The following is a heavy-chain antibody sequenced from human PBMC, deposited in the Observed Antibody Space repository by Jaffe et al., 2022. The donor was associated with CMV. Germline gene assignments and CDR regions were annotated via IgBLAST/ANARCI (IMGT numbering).Heavy chain of an antibody. CDR1: GFTFSSYG. D-gene: IGHD3-16*01. J-gene: IGHJ3*02. Sequence: QVQLVESGGGVVQPGRSLRLSCAASGFTFSSYGMHWVRQAPGKGLEWVAVISYDGSNKYYADSVKGRFTISRDNSKNTLYLQMNSLRAEDTAVYYCAKDLYDYVWGPDAFDIWGQGTMVTVSS. V-gene: IGHV3-30*18. CDR3: AKDLYDYVWGPDAFDI. CDR2: ISYDGSNK.